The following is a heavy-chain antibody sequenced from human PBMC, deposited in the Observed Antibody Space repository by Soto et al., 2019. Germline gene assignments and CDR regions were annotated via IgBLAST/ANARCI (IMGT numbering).Heavy chain of an antibody. D-gene: IGHD3-3*01. CDR3: ARDTPRHDFWSGYSDS. CDR2: ISRSGDST. J-gene: IGHJ4*02. Sequence: GGSLRLSCGASGFTFSDDYMSWIRQAPGKGLEWVSAISRSGDSTYYGASVKGRFIVSRDNSKNIVYLQMKKLRVEDTAVYYCARDTPRHDFWSGYSDSWGQGTLVTVSS. CDR1: GFTFSDDY. V-gene: IGHV3-23*01.